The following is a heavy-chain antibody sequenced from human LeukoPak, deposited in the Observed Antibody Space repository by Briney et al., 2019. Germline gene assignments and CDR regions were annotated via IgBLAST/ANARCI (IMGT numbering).Heavy chain of an antibody. CDR2: MNPNSGNT. CDR1: GYTFTSYD. CDR3: ARAHDPYYYYYMDV. J-gene: IGHJ6*03. V-gene: IGHV1-8*01. Sequence: ASVKVSCKASGYTFTSYDINWVRQATGQGLEWMGWMNPNSGNTGYAQKFQGRVTMTRNTSISTAYMELSSLRSEDTAVYYCARAHDPYYYYYMDVWGKGTTVTVSS.